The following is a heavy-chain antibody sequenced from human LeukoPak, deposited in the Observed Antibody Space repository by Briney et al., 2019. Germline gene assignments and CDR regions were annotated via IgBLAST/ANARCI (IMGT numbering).Heavy chain of an antibody. CDR2: IYTSGST. J-gene: IGHJ4*02. V-gene: IGHV4-61*02. CDR1: GGSISSGSYH. CDR3: ARETRPTNFDY. Sequence: SQTLSLTCTVSGGSISSGSYHWSWIRQPAGKGLEWIGRIYTSGSTNYNPSLKSRVTISVDTSKNQFSLKLSSVTAADTAVYYCARETRPTNFDYWGQGTLVTVSS.